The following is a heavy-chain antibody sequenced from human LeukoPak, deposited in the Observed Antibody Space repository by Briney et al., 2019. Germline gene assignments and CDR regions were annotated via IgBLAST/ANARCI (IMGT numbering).Heavy chain of an antibody. CDR1: GGSFSGYY. CDR2: INHSGST. D-gene: IGHD3-22*01. J-gene: IGHJ4*02. CDR3: ARGGYYYDSSGHPHDY. V-gene: IGHV4-34*01. Sequence: KTSETLSLTCAVYGGSFSGYYWSWIRQPPGKGLEWIGEINHSGSTNYNPSLKSRVTISVDTSKNQFSLKLSSVTAADTAVYYCARGGYYYDSSGHPHDYWGQGTLVTVSS.